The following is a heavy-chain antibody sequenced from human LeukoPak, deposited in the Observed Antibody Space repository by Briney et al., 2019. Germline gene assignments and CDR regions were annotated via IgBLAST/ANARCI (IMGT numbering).Heavy chain of an antibody. D-gene: IGHD3-9*01. J-gene: IGHJ4*02. CDR1: GYTFTGYY. CDR2: INPNSGGT. CDR3: ARGNPTQLLRYFDWLLDY. Sequence: ASVKVSCKACGYTFTGYYMHWVRQAPGQGLEWMGRINPNSGGTNYAQKFQGRVTMTRDTSISTAYMELSRLRSDDTAVYYCARGNPTQLLRYFDWLLDYWGQGTLVTVSS. V-gene: IGHV1-2*06.